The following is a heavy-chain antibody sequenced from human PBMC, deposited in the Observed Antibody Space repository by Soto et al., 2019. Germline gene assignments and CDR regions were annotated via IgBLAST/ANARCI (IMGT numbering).Heavy chain of an antibody. CDR3: ARHLYERSGYRYFDL. V-gene: IGHV5-51*01. D-gene: IGHD3-22*01. J-gene: IGHJ4*02. CDR2: IYPGDSEV. Sequence: PGESLKISCQGSGYSFSSNWIGWVRQRPGKGLEWMGIIYPGDSEVKYSPSFRGQVTISVDTSISTAYLQWSSLKATDTAMYYCARHLYERSGYRYFDLWGQGPLGTVSS. CDR1: GYSFSSNW.